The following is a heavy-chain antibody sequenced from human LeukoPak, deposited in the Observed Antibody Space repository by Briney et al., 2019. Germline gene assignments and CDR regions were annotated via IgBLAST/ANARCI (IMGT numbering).Heavy chain of an antibody. CDR3: ARDHGQWLVPNGWFDP. V-gene: IGHV3-66*01. CDR2: IYSGGST. D-gene: IGHD6-19*01. J-gene: IGHJ5*02. CDR1: GFTVSSNY. Sequence: GGSLRLSCAASGFTVSSNYMSWVRQAPGKGLEWVSVIYSGGSTYYADSVKGRFTISRDNSKNTLYLQMNSLRAEDTAVYYCARDHGQWLVPNGWFDPWGQGTLVTVSS.